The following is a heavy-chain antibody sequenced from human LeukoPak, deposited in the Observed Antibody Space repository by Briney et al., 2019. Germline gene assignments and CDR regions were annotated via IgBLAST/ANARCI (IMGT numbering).Heavy chain of an antibody. CDR1: GFTFTNYA. Sequence: PGGSLRLSCAASGFTFTNYAIHWVRQAPGKGLEWVSVISFTGGNKYYADSVKGRFTISRDNSKSTIFLQMNGLKTEDTAVYYCARPHSDYGGIDYWGQGTLVTVSS. CDR2: ISFTGGNK. J-gene: IGHJ4*02. D-gene: IGHD4-17*01. CDR3: ARPHSDYGGIDY. V-gene: IGHV3-30*04.